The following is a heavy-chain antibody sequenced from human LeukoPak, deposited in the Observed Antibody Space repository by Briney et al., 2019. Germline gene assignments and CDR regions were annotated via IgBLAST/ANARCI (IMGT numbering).Heavy chain of an antibody. CDR1: GGSISSYY. CDR3: ARGEKWLSLGYYYYMDV. D-gene: IGHD3-22*01. CDR2: IYTSGST. Sequence: KPSETLSLTCTVSGGSISSYYWSWIRQPAGKGLEWIGRIYTSGSTNYNPSLKSRVTMSVDTSKNQFSLKLSSVTAADTAVYYCARGEKWLSLGYYYYMDVWGKGTTVTVSS. J-gene: IGHJ6*03. V-gene: IGHV4-4*07.